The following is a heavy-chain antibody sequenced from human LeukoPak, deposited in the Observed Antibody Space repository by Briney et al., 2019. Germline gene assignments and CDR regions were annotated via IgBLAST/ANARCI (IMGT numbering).Heavy chain of an antibody. CDR1: GYTFTGYY. D-gene: IGHD1-1*01. Sequence: ASVKVSCKASGYTFTGYYMHWVRQAPGQGLEWMGWINPNSGGTNYAQKFQGWVTMTRDTSISTAYMELSRLRSDDTAVYYCAREGGWNAYYFDYWGQGTLVTVSS. CDR3: AREGGWNAYYFDY. V-gene: IGHV1-2*04. CDR2: INPNSGGT. J-gene: IGHJ4*02.